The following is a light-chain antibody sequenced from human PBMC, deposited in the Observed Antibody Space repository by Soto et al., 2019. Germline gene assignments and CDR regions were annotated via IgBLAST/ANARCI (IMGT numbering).Light chain of an antibody. V-gene: IGKV3-15*01. J-gene: IGKJ2*01. Sequence: EIVMTQSPATLSVSPVERATLSCRASQSVSSNLAWYQQKPGQAPRLLISGVSTRATGIPARFSGSGSGTEFTLTISSLQSEDFAVYFCQQYYKWPPYTFGQGTKVEIK. CDR2: GVS. CDR3: QQYYKWPPYT. CDR1: QSVSSN.